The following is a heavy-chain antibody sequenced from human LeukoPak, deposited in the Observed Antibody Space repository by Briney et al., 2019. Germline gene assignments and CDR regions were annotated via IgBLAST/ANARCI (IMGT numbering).Heavy chain of an antibody. J-gene: IGHJ4*02. CDR2: IKQDGSEK. Sequence: GGSLRLSCAASGFTFSSYWMSWVRQAPGKGLEWVANIKQDGSEKYYVDSVKGRFTISRDNSKNTLYLQMNSLRAEDTAVYYCARGGSKQLASTPAGYWGQGTLVTVSS. CDR1: GFTFSSYW. CDR3: ARGGSKQLASTPAGY. D-gene: IGHD6-6*01. V-gene: IGHV3-7*01.